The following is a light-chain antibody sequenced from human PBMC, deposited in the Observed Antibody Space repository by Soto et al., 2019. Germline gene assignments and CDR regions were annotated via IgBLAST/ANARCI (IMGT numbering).Light chain of an antibody. CDR2: GVS. J-gene: IGKJ1*01. CDR3: QQYSITST. CDR1: QSVSSSS. V-gene: IGKV3-20*01. Sequence: EIVLTQSPATLSLSPGERATLSCRASQSVSSSSLAWYQHKPGQSPRRLIFGVSSSATDIPDRFSGSGSGTDFTLTINRLEPEEFAVYYCQQYSITSTFGQGTKVEIK.